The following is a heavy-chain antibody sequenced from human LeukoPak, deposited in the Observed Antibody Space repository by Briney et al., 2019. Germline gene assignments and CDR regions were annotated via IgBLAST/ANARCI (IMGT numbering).Heavy chain of an antibody. V-gene: IGHV3-9*01. J-gene: IGHJ6*03. Sequence: GRSLRLSCAGSGFTFDEHAMHWVRQAPGKGQEWVSGVSWNSGSIAYADSVKGRFTISRDNAKNLLFLQMSSLRAADTALYYCVKGHCSSSSCFPNYYYYMDVWGTGTTVTVSS. CDR2: VSWNSGSI. CDR3: VKGHCSSSSCFPNYYYYMDV. CDR1: GFTFDEHA. D-gene: IGHD2-15*01.